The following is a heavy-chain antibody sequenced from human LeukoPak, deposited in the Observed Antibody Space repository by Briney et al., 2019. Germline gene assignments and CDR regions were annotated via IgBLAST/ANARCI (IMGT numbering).Heavy chain of an antibody. CDR1: GGSISSYY. CDR2: IYYSGST. Sequence: PSETLSLTCTVSGGSISSYYWSWLRHPPGKGLEWIGYIYYSGSTNYNPSLKSRVTISVDTSKNQFSLKLSSVTAADTAVYYCARVPYGDYVDYWGQGTLVTVSS. V-gene: IGHV4-59*01. D-gene: IGHD4-17*01. CDR3: ARVPYGDYVDY. J-gene: IGHJ4*02.